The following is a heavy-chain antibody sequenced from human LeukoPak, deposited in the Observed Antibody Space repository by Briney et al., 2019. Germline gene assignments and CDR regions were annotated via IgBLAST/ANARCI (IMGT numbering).Heavy chain of an antibody. D-gene: IGHD1-26*01. V-gene: IGHV1-3*01. CDR2: INAGNGNT. J-gene: IGHJ4*02. CDR1: GYTFTSYA. CDR3: ARDLGGSYPSYYFDY. Sequence: ASVKVSCKASGYTFTSYAMHWVRQAPGQRLEWMGWINAGNGNTKYSQKFQGRVTITRDTSASTAYMELSSLRSEDTAVYYCARDLGGSYPSYYFDYWGRGTLVTVSS.